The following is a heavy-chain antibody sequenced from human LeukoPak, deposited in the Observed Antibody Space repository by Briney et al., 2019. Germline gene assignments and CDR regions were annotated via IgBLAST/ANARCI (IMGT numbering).Heavy chain of an antibody. Sequence: SETLSLTCAVYGGSFSGYYWSWIRQPPGKGLEWIGEINHSGSTNYNPSLKSRVTISVDTSKNQFPLKLSSVTAADTAVYYCARDLDYYDSSGYFFDIWGQGTMVTVSS. CDR2: INHSGST. D-gene: IGHD3-22*01. J-gene: IGHJ3*02. V-gene: IGHV4-34*01. CDR1: GGSFSGYY. CDR3: ARDLDYYDSSGYFFDI.